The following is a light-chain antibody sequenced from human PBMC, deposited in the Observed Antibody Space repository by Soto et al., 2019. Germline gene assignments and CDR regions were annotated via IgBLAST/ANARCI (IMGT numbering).Light chain of an antibody. CDR1: SGRSNYA. V-gene: IGLV4-69*01. CDR3: QTWGSGIVV. J-gene: IGLJ2*01. CDR2: LNSDGSH. Sequence: QSVLTQSPSASASLGASVTLTCTLSSGRSNYAIAWHQQQSEKGPRYLMKLNSDGSHSKGDGIPDRFSGSSSGAERYLTISSLQSEDEADYYCQTWGSGIVVFGGGTKLTVL.